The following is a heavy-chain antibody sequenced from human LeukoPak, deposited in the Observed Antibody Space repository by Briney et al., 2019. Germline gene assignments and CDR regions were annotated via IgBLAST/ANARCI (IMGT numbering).Heavy chain of an antibody. Sequence: PSETLSLTCTVSGGSISSYYWSWIRQPPGKGLEWIGYIYYSGSTNYNPSLKSRVTISVDTSKNRFSLKLSSVTAADTAVYYCARDFSSGYFDAFDIWGQGTMVTVSS. V-gene: IGHV4-59*01. J-gene: IGHJ3*02. CDR2: IYYSGST. D-gene: IGHD3-22*01. CDR1: GGSISSYY. CDR3: ARDFSSGYFDAFDI.